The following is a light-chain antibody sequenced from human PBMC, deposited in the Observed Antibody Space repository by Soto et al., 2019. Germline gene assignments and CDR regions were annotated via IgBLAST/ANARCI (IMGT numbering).Light chain of an antibody. J-gene: IGKJ1*01. V-gene: IGKV1-17*01. Sequence: DIQMTQSPSSLSASVGDRVTITCRASQGIRDALGWYQQKPGKAPKRLIYAASSLQSGVPSRFSGSGSGTEFTLTISSLPPEYFATYYCLQHNSYPQTFGQGTKVEIK. CDR3: LQHNSYPQT. CDR1: QGIRDA. CDR2: AAS.